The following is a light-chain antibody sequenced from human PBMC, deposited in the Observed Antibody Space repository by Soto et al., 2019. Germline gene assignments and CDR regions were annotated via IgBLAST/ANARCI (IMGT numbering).Light chain of an antibody. CDR2: DAA. CDR3: QQYNKWPPLT. CDR1: QSVSSD. J-gene: IGKJ4*01. Sequence: EIVMTQSPATLSVSPGERATLSCRASQSVSSDLAWYQQKPGQAPRLLIYDAATRATGIPVRFSGSGSGTELTLTIRSLQSEDCALYYCQQYNKWPPLTVGGGTKVEI. V-gene: IGKV3-15*01.